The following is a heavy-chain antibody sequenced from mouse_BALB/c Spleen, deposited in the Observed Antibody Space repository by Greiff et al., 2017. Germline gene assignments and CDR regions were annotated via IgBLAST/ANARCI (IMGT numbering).Heavy chain of an antibody. D-gene: IGHD2-10*02. CDR2: IWSDGST. CDR1: GFSLTSYG. V-gene: IGHV2-6-2*01. Sequence: VKLMESGPDLVAPSQSLSITCTVSGFSLTSYGVHWVRQPPGKGLEWLVVIWSDGSTTYNSALKSRLSISKDNSKSQVFLKMNSLQTDDTAMYYCARQRNGYDQAWFAYWGQGTLVTVSA. CDR3: ARQRNGYDQAWFAY. J-gene: IGHJ3*01.